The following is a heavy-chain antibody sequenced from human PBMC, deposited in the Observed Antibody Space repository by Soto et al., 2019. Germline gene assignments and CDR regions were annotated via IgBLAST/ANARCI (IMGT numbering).Heavy chain of an antibody. CDR1: GYTFTSYG. D-gene: IGHD1-1*01. J-gene: IGHJ4*02. Sequence: QVHLVQSGAEVKKPGASVKVSCKASGYTFTSYGITWVRQAPGQGLEWMGWISAHNGNTDYAQKLQGRVIVTRDTSTRQAYMELRSLISAATALYYCGRGGNGAYWGKGPLFTVS. V-gene: IGHV1-18*01. CDR2: ISAHNGNT. CDR3: GRGGNGAY.